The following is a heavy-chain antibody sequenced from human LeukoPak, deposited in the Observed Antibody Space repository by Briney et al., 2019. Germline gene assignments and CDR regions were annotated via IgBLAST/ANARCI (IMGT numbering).Heavy chain of an antibody. D-gene: IGHD2-15*01. CDR3: ASVYCCGRNCHPYYFDY. J-gene: IGHJ4*02. CDR1: GSSISSYY. V-gene: IGHV4-59*01. CDR2: ISNSGST. Sequence: SETLSLTCTVSGSSISSYYWSWIRQPPGKGLEWIGYISNSGSTNYNPALKSRVTISVDMSKSQFSLKVSSVTAADTAVYYCASVYCCGRNCHPYYFDYWGQGILVTVSS.